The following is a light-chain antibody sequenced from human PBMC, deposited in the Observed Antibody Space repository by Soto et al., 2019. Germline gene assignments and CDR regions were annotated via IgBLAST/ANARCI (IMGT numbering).Light chain of an antibody. Sequence: DIVMTQSPDSLAVSLGERATINCKSSQSVLYSSDNNNYLAWYQQKPGQPPQLLIYWASTRESGVPDRFSGSGSGTAFTLTISSLQAEDVAVYYCQQYYITPLTFGGVTKVDIK. CDR1: QSVLYSSDNNNY. CDR2: WAS. CDR3: QQYYITPLT. V-gene: IGKV4-1*01. J-gene: IGKJ4*01.